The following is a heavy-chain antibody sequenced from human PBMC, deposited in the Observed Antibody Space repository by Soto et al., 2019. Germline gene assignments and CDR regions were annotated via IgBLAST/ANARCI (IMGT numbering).Heavy chain of an antibody. CDR1: GYTFTSYD. D-gene: IGHD1-26*01. V-gene: IGHV1-8*01. Sequence: QVQLVQSGAEVKKPGASVKVSCKASGYTFTSYDINWVRQATGQGLEWMGWMNPNSGNTGYAQKFHGRVIMTRNTSLSTAYMELSSLRSEDPAVYYCASEAHSGDADYWGQGALVTGSS. CDR2: MNPNSGNT. CDR3: ASEAHSGDADY. J-gene: IGHJ4*02.